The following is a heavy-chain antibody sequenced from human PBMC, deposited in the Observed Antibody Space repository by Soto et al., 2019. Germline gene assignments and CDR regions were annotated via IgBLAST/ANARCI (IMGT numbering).Heavy chain of an antibody. CDR3: ARSKIVVVPAGAFDI. CDR1: GYTFTSYG. J-gene: IGHJ3*02. V-gene: IGHV1-18*01. D-gene: IGHD2-2*01. CDR2: ISAYNGNT. Sequence: ASVKVSCKASGYTFTSYGISWVRQAPGQGLEWMGWISAYNGNTNYAQKLQGRVTMTTDTSTSTAYMELRSLRSDDTAVYYCARSKIVVVPAGAFDIWGQGTMVTVSS.